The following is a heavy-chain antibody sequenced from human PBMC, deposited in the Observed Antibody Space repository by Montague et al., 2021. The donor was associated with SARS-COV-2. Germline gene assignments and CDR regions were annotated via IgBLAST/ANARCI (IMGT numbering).Heavy chain of an antibody. CDR3: ARIRSDPPLLYLGVWDYYFDF. D-gene: IGHD3-16*02. J-gene: IGHJ4*02. Sequence: PALVKPTQTLTLTCTVSGFPLNNRLGVPWIRQPPGKALEWLAHIFLNGEQSVTTSLKTRVTVSRDTSKNQVVLSMTNVDPADTATYYCARIRSDPPLLYLGVWDYYFDFWGQGILVSVSS. CDR1: GFPLNNRLG. CDR2: IFLNGEQ. V-gene: IGHV2-26*01.